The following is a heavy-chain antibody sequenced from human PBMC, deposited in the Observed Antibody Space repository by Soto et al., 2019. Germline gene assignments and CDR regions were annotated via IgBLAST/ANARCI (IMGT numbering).Heavy chain of an antibody. CDR3: ATPPAGYYYYGMDV. Sequence: QVQLVQSGAEVKKPGSSVKVSCKASGGTFSSYAISWVRQAPGQGLEWMGGIIRIFGTADYAQKFQGRVTITADESTSTSYMELSSLRSEDTAVYYSATPPAGYYYYGMDVWGQGTTVTVSS. V-gene: IGHV1-69*12. CDR2: IIRIFGTA. CDR1: GGTFSSYA. J-gene: IGHJ6*02.